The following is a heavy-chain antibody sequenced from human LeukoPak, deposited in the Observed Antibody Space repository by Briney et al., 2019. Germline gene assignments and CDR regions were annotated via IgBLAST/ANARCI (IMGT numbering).Heavy chain of an antibody. CDR1: GGSISSGDYY. CDR3: ARGDSSSWYFDY. Sequence: PSETLSLTCTVSGGSISSGDYYWSWIRQPPGKGLEWIGYIYYSGSTYYNPSLKSRVTISVDTSKNQFSLKLSSVTAADTAVYYCARGDSSSWYFDYWGQGTLVTVPS. CDR2: IYYSGST. D-gene: IGHD6-13*01. J-gene: IGHJ4*02. V-gene: IGHV4-30-4*01.